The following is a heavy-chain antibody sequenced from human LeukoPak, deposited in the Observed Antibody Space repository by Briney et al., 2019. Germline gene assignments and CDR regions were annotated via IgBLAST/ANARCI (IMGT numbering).Heavy chain of an antibody. Sequence: SETLSLTCTVSGGSISSSSYYWGWIRQPPGKGLEWIGSIYYSGSTYYNPSLKSRVTISVDTSKNQFSLKLSSVTAADTAVYYCASARGYSYGDAYFDHWGQGTLVTVSS. V-gene: IGHV4-39*01. D-gene: IGHD5-18*01. CDR2: IYYSGST. CDR3: ASARGYSYGDAYFDH. J-gene: IGHJ4*02. CDR1: GGSISSSSYY.